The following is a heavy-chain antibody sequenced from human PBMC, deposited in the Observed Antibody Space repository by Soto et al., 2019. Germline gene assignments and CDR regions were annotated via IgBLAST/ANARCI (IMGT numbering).Heavy chain of an antibody. V-gene: IGHV1-69*06. CDR3: ARDRGYSGSYHRPFDI. Sequence: SVNFSCRASGGTLSSGAMMWVRHAPRQGLEWMGGIIPIFGTANYAQKFQGRVTITADKSTSTAYIELSSLSSEETAVYYCARDRGYSGSYHRPFDIWGQGTMVTVSS. CDR1: GGTLSSGA. D-gene: IGHD1-26*01. J-gene: IGHJ3*02. CDR2: IIPIFGTA.